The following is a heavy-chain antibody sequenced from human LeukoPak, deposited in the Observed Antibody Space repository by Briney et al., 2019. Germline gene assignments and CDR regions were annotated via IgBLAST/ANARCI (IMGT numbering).Heavy chain of an antibody. D-gene: IGHD3-3*01. J-gene: IGHJ4*02. CDR3: ATRPPSETYYGVLDY. CDR2: ISYDGSNK. CDR1: GFTFRSYA. V-gene: IGHV3-30-3*02. Sequence: GGSLRLSCAASGFTFRSYAMHWVREAPGEGLGWVGVISYDGSNKYYADSVKGRFTISRDNSKNRLYLQMNSLRAEDTAVYYCATRPPSETYYGVLDYWGQGTLVTVSS.